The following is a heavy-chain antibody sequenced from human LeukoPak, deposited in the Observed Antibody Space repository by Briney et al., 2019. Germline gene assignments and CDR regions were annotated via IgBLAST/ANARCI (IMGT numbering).Heavy chain of an antibody. CDR3: ARHQRTGSCSVCAFDI. D-gene: IGHD2-15*01. CDR1: GGSISNTNFY. V-gene: IGHV4-39*01. CDR2: IYYAGIT. Sequence: KPSETLSLTCIVSGGSISNTNFYWAWIRQPPGKGLEWIGNIYYAGITSYNPSLKSRVSISIATSKNQLSLKLSSVTAADTAVYYCARHQRTGSCSVCAFDIWGQGTMVTVSS. J-gene: IGHJ3*02.